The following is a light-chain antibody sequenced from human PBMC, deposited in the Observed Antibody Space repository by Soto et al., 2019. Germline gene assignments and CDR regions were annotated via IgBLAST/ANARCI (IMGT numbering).Light chain of an antibody. CDR1: QSLQHNNGNTL. CDR3: MQALQTPRT. V-gene: IGKV2-28*01. J-gene: IGKJ1*01. CDR2: LGS. Sequence: EIVMTQSPLSLTVTPGEPASISWKSSQSLQHNNGNTLLDWYMQKPGQSPQLLIYLGSRRAPGAPDRVSGSGSGTDFTLRISTVEADDAAIYYCMQALQTPRTFGQGTKLEI.